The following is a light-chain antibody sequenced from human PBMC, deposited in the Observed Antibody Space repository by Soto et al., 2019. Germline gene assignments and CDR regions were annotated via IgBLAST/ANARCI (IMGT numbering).Light chain of an antibody. CDR1: QSVNSNY. CDR3: QQYGTSPWT. CDR2: IAS. Sequence: EIVLTQSPGTLSLFPGERATLSCRATQSVNSNYLAWHQQKPGQAPRLLIYIASRRATGIPDRFSGSGSGTDFTLTISRLEPEDFAVYYCQQYGTSPWTFGQGTKVEIK. V-gene: IGKV3-20*01. J-gene: IGKJ1*01.